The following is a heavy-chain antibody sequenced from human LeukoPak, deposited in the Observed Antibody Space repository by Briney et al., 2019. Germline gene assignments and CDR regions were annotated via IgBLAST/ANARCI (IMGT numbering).Heavy chain of an antibody. CDR2: ISPGGGTT. CDR1: GFAFGSEA. Sequence: GGSLRLSCAVSGFAFGSEAMSWVRQSPARGLEWVASISPGGGTTYYADYVKGRFTISRDNSNNSLFVQMNSLRAEDTALYYCANSRGRSGYYSLFDYRGQGTLVTVSS. D-gene: IGHD3-22*01. V-gene: IGHV3-23*01. J-gene: IGHJ4*02. CDR3: ANSRGRSGYYSLFDY.